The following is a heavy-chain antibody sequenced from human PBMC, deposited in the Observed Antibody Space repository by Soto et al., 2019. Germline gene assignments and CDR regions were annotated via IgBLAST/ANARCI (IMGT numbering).Heavy chain of an antibody. V-gene: IGHV3-9*01. CDR3: AKEGYYYYYMDV. J-gene: IGHJ6*03. CDR1: GFTFDDYA. Sequence: EVQLVESGGGLVQPGRSLRLSCAASGFTFDDYAMHWVRQAPGKGLEWVSGISWNIVSIGYEESVKGRFTISRDNAKNSLYLQMNSLRDEDTALYYCAKEGYYYYYMDVWGKGTTVTVSS. CDR2: ISWNIVSI.